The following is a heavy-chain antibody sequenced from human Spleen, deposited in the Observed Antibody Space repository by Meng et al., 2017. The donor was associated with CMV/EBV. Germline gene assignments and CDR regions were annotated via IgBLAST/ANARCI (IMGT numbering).Heavy chain of an antibody. Sequence: GESLKISCTASGFTFNSYWMHWVRQAPGKGLVWVSRINSDGSSTSYAASVQGRFTISTDNAKNTVYLQMNSLRAEDTAVYYCARGRGLTTDDYWGQGTLVTVSS. D-gene: IGHD4-11*01. CDR3: ARGRGLTTDDY. J-gene: IGHJ4*02. CDR1: GFTFNSYW. CDR2: INSDGSST. V-gene: IGHV3-74*01.